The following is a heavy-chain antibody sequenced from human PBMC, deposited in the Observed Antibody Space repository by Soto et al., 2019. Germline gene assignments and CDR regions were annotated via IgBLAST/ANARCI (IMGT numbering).Heavy chain of an antibody. CDR2: INHRGTT. CDR3: ASGYPRSILSTSLTTSYWFDS. V-gene: IGHV4-34*04. CDR1: GESLRGYY. Sequence: QVQLQQWGTGLLKPSETLSLHCAVYGESLRGYYWSWIRQTPAMGLEWMGEINHRGTTNHDASLKSRAITSIDTSKNQVSLRLNYVTAAYTAVYYCASGYPRSILSTSLTTSYWFDSWGQGTLVTVSS. J-gene: IGHJ5*01. D-gene: IGHD2-21*01.